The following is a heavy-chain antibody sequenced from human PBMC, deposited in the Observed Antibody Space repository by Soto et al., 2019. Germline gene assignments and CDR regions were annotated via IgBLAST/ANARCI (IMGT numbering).Heavy chain of an antibody. CDR2: ISGSGGST. Sequence: GESLKISCAASGFTFSSYAMSWVRQAPGKGLEWVSAISGSGGSTYYADSVKGRFTISRDNSKNTLYLQMNSLRAEDTAVYYCAKDTPMVRGVIHYWGQGTLVTVSS. CDR3: AKDTPMVRGVIHY. V-gene: IGHV3-23*01. J-gene: IGHJ4*02. CDR1: GFTFSSYA. D-gene: IGHD3-10*01.